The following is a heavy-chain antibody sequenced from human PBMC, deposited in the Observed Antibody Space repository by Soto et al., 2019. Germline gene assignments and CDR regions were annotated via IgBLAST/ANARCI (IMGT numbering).Heavy chain of an antibody. J-gene: IGHJ4*02. V-gene: IGHV3-74*01. CDR1: GLTFSSYW. D-gene: IGHD6-19*01. CDR2: INTDGSST. Sequence: EVQLVESGGGLVQPGGSLRLSCAASGLTFSSYWMHWVRQPPGKGPEWVSRINTDGSSTSYVDSVKGRFTISRDNAKNTLYLQMNSLRVEDTAVYYCARLLAVAGTNYWGQGTLVTVSS. CDR3: ARLLAVAGTNY.